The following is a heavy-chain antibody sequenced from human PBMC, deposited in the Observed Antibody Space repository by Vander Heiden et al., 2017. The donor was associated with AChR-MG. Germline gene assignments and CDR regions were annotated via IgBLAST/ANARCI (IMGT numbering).Heavy chain of an antibody. D-gene: IGHD3-10*01. J-gene: IGHJ2*01. CDR2: INDSGTT. CDR3: ASREERLSVDAWYFDL. V-gene: IGHV4-34*01. Sequence: QVQLQQWGAGLLKPSETLSLTCAFSGWSFLGYYWCWIRQSPGKGLVWLGEINDSGTTNYNPSLKSRVTRSGDTSKNQFSLKLSSVTAADTAVYYCASREERLSVDAWYFDLWGRGTLVTVSS. CDR1: GWSFLGYY.